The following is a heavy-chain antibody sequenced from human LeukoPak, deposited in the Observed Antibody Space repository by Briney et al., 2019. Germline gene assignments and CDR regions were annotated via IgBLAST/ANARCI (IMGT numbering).Heavy chain of an antibody. Sequence: GASVKVSCKASGGTFSSYAISWVRQAPGQGLEWMGGIIPIFGTANYAQKFQGRVTMTRNTSISTAYMELSSLRSEDTAVYYCARGTQAGYSSSWYYYYYGMDVWGQGTTVTVSS. CDR1: GGTFSSYA. CDR2: IIPIFGTA. D-gene: IGHD6-13*01. J-gene: IGHJ6*02. CDR3: ARGTQAGYSSSWYYYYYGMDV. V-gene: IGHV1-69*05.